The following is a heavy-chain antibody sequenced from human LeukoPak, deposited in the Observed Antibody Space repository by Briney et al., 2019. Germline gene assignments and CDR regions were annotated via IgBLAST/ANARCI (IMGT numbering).Heavy chain of an antibody. D-gene: IGHD3-3*01. J-gene: IGHJ4*02. V-gene: IGHV4-39*01. CDR3: ARQLYDFWSGYPPNYFDY. CDR2: IYYSGST. CDR1: GFTFSSYW. Sequence: PGGSLRLSCAASGFTFSSYWMSWIRQPPGKGLEWIGSIYYSGSTYYNPSLKSRATISVDTSKNQFSLRLSSVTAADTAVYYCARQLYDFWSGYPPNYFDYWGQGTLVTVSS.